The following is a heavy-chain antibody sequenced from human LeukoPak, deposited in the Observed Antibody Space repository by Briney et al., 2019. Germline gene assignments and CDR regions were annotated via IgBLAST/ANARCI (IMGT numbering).Heavy chain of an antibody. CDR1: GGSFSDYS. D-gene: IGHD5-12*01. Sequence: PSETLSLTCAVYGGSFSDYSWSWIRQPPGKGLEWIGEIDHSGSTSYNPSLKSRLTISVDTSKKQFSLKLDSVTAADTAVYYCATRLPTDYWGQGTLVTVSS. J-gene: IGHJ4*02. CDR3: ATRLPTDY. CDR2: IDHSGST. V-gene: IGHV4-34*01.